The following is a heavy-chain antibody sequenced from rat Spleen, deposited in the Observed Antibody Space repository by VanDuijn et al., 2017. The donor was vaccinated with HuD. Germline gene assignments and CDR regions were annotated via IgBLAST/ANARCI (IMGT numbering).Heavy chain of an antibody. CDR3: ARAAMYTMDY. J-gene: IGHJ2*01. CDR1: GFTFSNYD. V-gene: IGHV5-29*01. Sequence: EVQLVESDGGLVQPGRSLKLSCAASGFTFSNYDMAWVRQAPTKGLEWVASISYDGSSTFFRDSVKGRFTISRDNAQNTLYLQMSKLGSEDTAIYYCARAAMYTMDYWGQGVMVTVSS. D-gene: IGHD1-6*01. CDR2: ISYDGSST.